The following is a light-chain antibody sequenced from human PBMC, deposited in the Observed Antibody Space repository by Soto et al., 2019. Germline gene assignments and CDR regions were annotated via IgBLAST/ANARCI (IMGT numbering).Light chain of an antibody. J-gene: IGKJ1*01. CDR3: QPYNSDSRT. CDR2: KAS. V-gene: IGKV1-5*03. CDR1: QSISTY. Sequence: DIQMTQSTSTLSASVGDRVTITCRASQSISTYLAWYRHKPGEAPKLLIYKASTLERGVPSRFSGSGSGTDFTLTISSLQPDYFATYYCQPYNSDSRTFGQGTIVDI.